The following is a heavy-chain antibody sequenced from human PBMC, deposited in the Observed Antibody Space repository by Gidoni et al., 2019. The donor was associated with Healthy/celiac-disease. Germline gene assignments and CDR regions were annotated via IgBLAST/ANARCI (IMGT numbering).Heavy chain of an antibody. CDR3: ARHGVQLLYYGMDV. D-gene: IGHD1-1*01. Sequence: EVQLVESGGGLVQPGGSLRLSCAASGFTSSSYSMNWVRQAPGKGLEWVSDISSSSSTIYYADSVKGRFTISRDNAKNSLYLQMNSLRDEDTAVYYCARHGVQLLYYGMDVWGQGTTVTVSS. CDR2: ISSSSSTI. J-gene: IGHJ6*02. CDR1: GFTSSSYS. V-gene: IGHV3-48*02.